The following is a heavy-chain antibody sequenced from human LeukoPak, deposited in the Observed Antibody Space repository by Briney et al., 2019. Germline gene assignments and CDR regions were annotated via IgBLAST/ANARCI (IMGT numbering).Heavy chain of an antibody. V-gene: IGHV1-8*03. CDR2: MNPNSGNT. J-gene: IGHJ6*03. CDR3: ARESLDFWSGYPSYMDV. D-gene: IGHD3-3*01. Sequence: ASVKVSCKASGYTFTSYDINWVRQATGQGLELMGWMNPNSGNTGYAQKFQGRVTITRNTSISTAYMELSSLRSEDTAVYYCARESLDFWSGYPSYMDVWGKGTTVTVSS. CDR1: GYTFTSYD.